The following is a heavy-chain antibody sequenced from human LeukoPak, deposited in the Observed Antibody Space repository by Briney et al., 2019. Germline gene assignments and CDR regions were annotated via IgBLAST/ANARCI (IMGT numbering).Heavy chain of an antibody. V-gene: IGHV1-18*01. Sequence: ASVKVSCKASGYTFTTYGLSWVRQAPGQGLEWMGWISTYNGNTDYAQKLQGRVTMTTDTSTSTAYMELSSLRSEDTAVYYCARALPTYYYDSSGSQDAFDIWGQGTMVTVSS. D-gene: IGHD3-22*01. CDR1: GYTFTTYG. J-gene: IGHJ3*02. CDR3: ARALPTYYYDSSGSQDAFDI. CDR2: ISTYNGNT.